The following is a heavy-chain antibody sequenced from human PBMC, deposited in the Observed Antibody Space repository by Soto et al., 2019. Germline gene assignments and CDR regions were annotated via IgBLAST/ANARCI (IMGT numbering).Heavy chain of an antibody. CDR2: ISGSGDSP. CDR3: AKARCSTSNCYVPDY. D-gene: IGHD2-2*01. CDR1: GFSFSTYT. Sequence: GGSLRLSCAASGFSFSTYTMSWVRRAPGKGLEWVSTISGSGDSPSYADSVQGRFTISRDNPKRALYLQMNNLRAEDTAMYYCAKARCSTSNCYVPDYWGQGTRVTVSS. J-gene: IGHJ4*02. V-gene: IGHV3-23*01.